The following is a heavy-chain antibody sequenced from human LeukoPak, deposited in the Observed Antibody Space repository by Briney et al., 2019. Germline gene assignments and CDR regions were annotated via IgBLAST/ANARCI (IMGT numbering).Heavy chain of an antibody. CDR3: ARDAPGCSSTSCYLGAYYYYMDV. D-gene: IGHD2-2*01. CDR1: GYTFTSYG. J-gene: IGHJ6*03. V-gene: IGHV1-18*01. CDR2: ISAYNGNT. Sequence: ASVKVSCKASGYTFTSYGISWVRQAPGQGLEWMGWISAYNGNTNYAQKLQGRVTMTTDTSTSTAYMELRSLRSDDTAVYYCARDAPGCSSTSCYLGAYYYYMDVWGKGTTVTVSS.